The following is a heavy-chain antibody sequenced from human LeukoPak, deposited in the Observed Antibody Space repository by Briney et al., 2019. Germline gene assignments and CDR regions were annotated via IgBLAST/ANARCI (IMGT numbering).Heavy chain of an antibody. Sequence: PGGSLRLSCAASGFTFSSYGVHWVRQAPGKGLEWVAVIWYDGSNKYYADSVKGRFTISRDNAKNTLYLQMNSLRLEDTAVYYCARENLAAAADYWGQGTVVTVSS. CDR3: ARENLAAAADY. CDR2: IWYDGSNK. J-gene: IGHJ4*02. V-gene: IGHV3-33*01. CDR1: GFTFSSYG. D-gene: IGHD6-25*01.